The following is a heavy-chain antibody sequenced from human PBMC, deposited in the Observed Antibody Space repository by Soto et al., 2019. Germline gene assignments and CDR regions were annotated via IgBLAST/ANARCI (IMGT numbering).Heavy chain of an antibody. CDR1: GGSVSSDNYY. J-gene: IGHJ5*02. D-gene: IGHD6-19*01. CDR2: IYYSGSA. CDR3: ARVRSSGWYGWFDP. V-gene: IGHV4-61*01. Sequence: PSETLSLTCTVSGGSVSSDNYYWTWIRQPPGKGLEWTGYIYYSGSANYNPSLKSRVTMSVDTSKNQFSLNLSSATAADTAVYYCARVRSSGWYGWFDPWGQGTLVTVSS.